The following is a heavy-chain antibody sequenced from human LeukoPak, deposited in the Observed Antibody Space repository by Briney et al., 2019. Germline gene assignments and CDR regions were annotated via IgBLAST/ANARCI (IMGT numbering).Heavy chain of an antibody. CDR1: GFTFNSYA. J-gene: IGHJ4*02. V-gene: IGHV3-30-3*01. CDR2: ISYDGNKK. Sequence: GGSLRLSCAASGFTFNSYAMHWVPQAPGKGLEGVAVISYDGNKKYYADSVKGRFTISRDTSKNKVFVQMNSLSAEDTAVYYCARDDGYYDSSGSLDYWGQGTLVTVSS. D-gene: IGHD3-22*01. CDR3: ARDDGYYDSSGSLDY.